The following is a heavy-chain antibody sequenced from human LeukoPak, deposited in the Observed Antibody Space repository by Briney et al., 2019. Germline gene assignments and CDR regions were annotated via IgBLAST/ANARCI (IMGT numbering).Heavy chain of an antibody. CDR1: GGTFGSYA. CDR2: IIPIFGTA. Sequence: ASVKVSCKASGGTFGSYAISWVRQAPGQGLEWMGGIIPIFGTANYAQKFQGRVTITADESTSTAYMELSSLRSEDTAVYYCARAKAGRGFWSGYYQDYYFDYWGQGTLVTVSS. D-gene: IGHD3-3*01. CDR3: ARAKAGRGFWSGYYQDYYFDY. J-gene: IGHJ4*02. V-gene: IGHV1-69*01.